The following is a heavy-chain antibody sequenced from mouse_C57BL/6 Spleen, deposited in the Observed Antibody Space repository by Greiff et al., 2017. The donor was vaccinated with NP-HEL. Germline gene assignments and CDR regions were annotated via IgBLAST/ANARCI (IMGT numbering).Heavy chain of an antibody. CDR1: GYTFTSYW. Sequence: QVQLQQPGAELVKPGASVKLSCKASGYTFTSYWMHWVKQRPGQGLEWIGMIHPNSGSTNYNEKFKSKATLTVDKSSSTAYMQLSSLTSEDSAVYYCARGGYYDDDGFAYWGQGTLVTVSA. J-gene: IGHJ3*01. CDR2: IHPNSGST. D-gene: IGHD2-4*01. V-gene: IGHV1-64*01. CDR3: ARGGYYDDDGFAY.